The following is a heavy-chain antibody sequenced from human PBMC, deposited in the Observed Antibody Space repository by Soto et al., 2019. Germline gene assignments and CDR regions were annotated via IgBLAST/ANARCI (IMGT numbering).Heavy chain of an antibody. D-gene: IGHD6-13*01. CDR2: ISWNSGSI. J-gene: IGHJ3*02. Sequence: EVQLVESGGGLVQPGRSLRLSCAASGFTFDDYAMHWVRQAPGKGLEWVSGISWNSGSIGYADSVKGRFTISRDNAKNSLYLQMNSLRAEDTALYYCAKPTYSSSWSLDGAFDIWGQGTMVTVSS. CDR3: AKPTYSSSWSLDGAFDI. CDR1: GFTFDDYA. V-gene: IGHV3-9*01.